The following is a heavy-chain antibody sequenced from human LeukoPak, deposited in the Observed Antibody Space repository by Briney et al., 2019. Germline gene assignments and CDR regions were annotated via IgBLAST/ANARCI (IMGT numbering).Heavy chain of an antibody. Sequence: SVKVSCKASGGTFSSYAISWVRQAPGQGLEWMGGIIPIFGTANYAQKFQGRVTITADESTSTAYVELSSLRSEDTAVYYCARDRAGQESISYYWGQGTLVTVSS. CDR3: ARDRAGQESISYY. CDR1: GGTFSSYA. D-gene: IGHD6-6*01. CDR2: IIPIFGTA. V-gene: IGHV1-69*13. J-gene: IGHJ4*02.